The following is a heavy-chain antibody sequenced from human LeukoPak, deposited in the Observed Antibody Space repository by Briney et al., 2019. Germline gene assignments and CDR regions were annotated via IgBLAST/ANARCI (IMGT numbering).Heavy chain of an antibody. D-gene: IGHD2-15*01. CDR1: GDSINSDY. CDR2: TYYSGST. J-gene: IGHJ3*02. Sequence: SETLSLICTVSGDSINSDYWNWIRQPPWKGLEWIGFTYYSGSTNYNPSLKSRVTISVDASRSHFSLKLNSVTAADTAVYYCARRMKLAAKGDAFDIWGQGTMVTVSS. V-gene: IGHV4-59*08. CDR3: ARRMKLAAKGDAFDI.